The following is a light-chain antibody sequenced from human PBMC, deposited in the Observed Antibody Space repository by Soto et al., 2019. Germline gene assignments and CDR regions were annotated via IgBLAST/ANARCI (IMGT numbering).Light chain of an antibody. CDR2: GAS. Sequence: VMTQAPTTLSVSPGERATLSCRASHSVGSNLAWYQQNPGQAPRLLIYGASTRANGVPARFSGSGSATQFTLNISSRQSADLGVYSCQQYKQWPVGFGGGTKVEIK. CDR3: QQYKQWPVG. J-gene: IGKJ4*01. CDR1: HSVGSN. V-gene: IGKV3-15*01.